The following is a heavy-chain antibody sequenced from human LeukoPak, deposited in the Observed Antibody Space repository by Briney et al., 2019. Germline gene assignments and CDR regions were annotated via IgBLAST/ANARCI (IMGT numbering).Heavy chain of an antibody. CDR3: ARDIVVVPAVNEGIPFDY. V-gene: IGHV7-4-1*02. Sequence: ASVKLSCKASGYTFTSYAMNWVRQAPGQGLKWMGWINTNTGNPTYAQGFTGRFVFSLDTSVSTAYLQLSSLKAEDTAVYYCARDIVVVPAVNEGIPFDYWGQGTLVTVSS. D-gene: IGHD2-2*01. CDR1: GYTFTSYA. CDR2: INTNTGNP. J-gene: IGHJ4*02.